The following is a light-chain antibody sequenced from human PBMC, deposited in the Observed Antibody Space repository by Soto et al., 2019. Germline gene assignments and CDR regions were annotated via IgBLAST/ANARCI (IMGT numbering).Light chain of an antibody. CDR3: QQYYNPPT. CDR1: QSFLYSSNNRNY. J-gene: IGKJ4*01. Sequence: DIVMTQSADTLALSLGERATINCKSSQSFLYSSNNRNYLAWYQQKPGHPPKXLIYSASTRESGVPDRFSGSGSATDFTLTISSLTAEDVAVYYCQQYYNPPTFGGGTKVDIK. V-gene: IGKV4-1*01. CDR2: SAS.